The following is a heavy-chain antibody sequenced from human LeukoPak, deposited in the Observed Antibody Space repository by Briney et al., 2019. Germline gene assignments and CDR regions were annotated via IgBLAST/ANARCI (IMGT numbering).Heavy chain of an antibody. D-gene: IGHD6-19*01. CDR1: GGSISSYY. CDR2: IHTSGST. Sequence: PSETLSLTCTVSGGSISSYYWSWIRQPAGKGLEWIGRIHTSGSTNYNPSLKSRVIMSVDTSKNQFSLKVTSVTAAAAAVYYCARAWQWLPLDSWGQGTLVTVSS. J-gene: IGHJ4*02. V-gene: IGHV4-4*07. CDR3: ARAWQWLPLDS.